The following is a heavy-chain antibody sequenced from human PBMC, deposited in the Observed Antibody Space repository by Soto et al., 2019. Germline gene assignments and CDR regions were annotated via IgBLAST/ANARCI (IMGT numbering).Heavy chain of an antibody. CDR1: GYTFTRYG. Sequence: QGHLVQSGAEVKKPGASVKVSCKASGYTFTRYGISWVRQAPGQGLEWMGWISGYNGDTNYAQNLQGSVTITIDTSTTTAYMELRSLPSDDTAVYYCAKNGQPPYYYYGLDVWGQGTTVTVSS. D-gene: IGHD2-8*01. CDR2: ISGYNGDT. V-gene: IGHV1-18*01. J-gene: IGHJ6*02. CDR3: AKNGQPPYYYYGLDV.